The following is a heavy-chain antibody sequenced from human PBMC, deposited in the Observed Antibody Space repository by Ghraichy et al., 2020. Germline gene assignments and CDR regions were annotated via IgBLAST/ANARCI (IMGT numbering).Heavy chain of an antibody. CDR1: GGSISSGGYS. CDR3: ARYYDSSGRDAFDI. Sequence: SETLSLTCAVSGGSISSGGYSWSWIRQPPGKGLEWIGYIYHSGSTYYNPSLKSRVTISVDRSKNQFSLKLSSVTAADTAVYYCARYYDSSGRDAFDIWGQGTMVTVSS. J-gene: IGHJ3*02. CDR2: IYHSGST. V-gene: IGHV4-30-2*01. D-gene: IGHD3-22*01.